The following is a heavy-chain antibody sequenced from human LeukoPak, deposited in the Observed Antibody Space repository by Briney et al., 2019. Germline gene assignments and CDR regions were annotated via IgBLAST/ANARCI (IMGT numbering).Heavy chain of an antibody. Sequence: PSQTLSLTCTVSGGSISSGDYYWSWIRQPPGRGLESIGYIYYSGSTYYNPSLKSRVTISVDTSKNQFSLKLSSVTAADTAVYYCASRTYYYGSGNRIFDYWGQGTLVTVSS. V-gene: IGHV4-30-4*01. D-gene: IGHD3-10*01. CDR3: ASRTYYYGSGNRIFDY. J-gene: IGHJ4*02. CDR2: IYYSGST. CDR1: GGSISSGDYY.